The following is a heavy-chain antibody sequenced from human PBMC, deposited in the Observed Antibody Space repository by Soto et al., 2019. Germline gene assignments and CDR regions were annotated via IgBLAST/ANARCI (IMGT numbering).Heavy chain of an antibody. Sequence: EVQLVESGENLVQTGGSLRLSCAASGFTFSSYWIHWVRQAPGKGLVWVSRIKGDGITTNYADSVKGRFTISRDNAKNTVFLQMHSLRAKDTAQYYCARCLYGAYGQDFWGQGILVTVSS. CDR1: GFTFSSYW. CDR2: IKGDGITT. D-gene: IGHD4-17*01. J-gene: IGHJ4*02. CDR3: ARCLYGAYGQDF. V-gene: IGHV3-74*01.